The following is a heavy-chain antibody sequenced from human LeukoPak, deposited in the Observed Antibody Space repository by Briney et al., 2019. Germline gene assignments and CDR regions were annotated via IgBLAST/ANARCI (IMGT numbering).Heavy chain of an antibody. Sequence: GGSLRLSCAASGFTFSSYWMNWARQAPGKGLEWVASINHNGNVNYYVDSVKGRFTISRDNAKNTLYLQMNSLRAEDTAVYYCARGYSYGYYFDYWGQGTLVTVSS. CDR2: INHNGNVN. V-gene: IGHV3-7*01. CDR1: GFTFSSYW. D-gene: IGHD5-18*01. J-gene: IGHJ4*02. CDR3: ARGYSYGYYFDY.